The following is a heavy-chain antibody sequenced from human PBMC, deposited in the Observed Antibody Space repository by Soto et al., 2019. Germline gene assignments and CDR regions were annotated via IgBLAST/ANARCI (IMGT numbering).Heavy chain of an antibody. CDR1: GFTFSDYY. CDR3: AIAKGVTRGAFDI. V-gene: IGHV3-11*05. D-gene: IGHD3-10*01. CDR2: ISSSSSYT. J-gene: IGHJ3*02. Sequence: PGGSLRLSCAASGFTFSDYYMSWIRQAPGKGLEWVSYISSSSSYTNYADSVKGRFTISRDNAKNSLYLQMNSLRAEDTAVYYCAIAKGVTRGAFDIWGQGTMVTVSS.